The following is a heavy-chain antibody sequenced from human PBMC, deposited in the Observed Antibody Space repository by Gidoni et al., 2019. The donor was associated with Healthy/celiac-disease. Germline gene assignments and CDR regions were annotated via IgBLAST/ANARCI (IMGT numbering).Heavy chain of an antibody. CDR2: ISSSSSTI. CDR1: GFTFSSYS. V-gene: IGHV3-48*01. J-gene: IGHJ6*03. D-gene: IGHD2-21*02. CDR3: ARDDGLPLAYYYYMDV. Sequence: EVQLVESGGGLVQPGGSLRLSCAASGFTFSSYSMNWVRQAPGKGLECVSYISSSSSTIDYADSVKCRFTISRDNAKNSLYLQMNSLRAEDTAVYYCARDDGLPLAYYYYMDVWGKGTTVTVSS.